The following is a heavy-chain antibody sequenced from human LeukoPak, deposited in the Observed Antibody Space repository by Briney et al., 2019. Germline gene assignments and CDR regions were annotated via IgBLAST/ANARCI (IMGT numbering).Heavy chain of an antibody. CDR3: ARDYGDSRFDY. J-gene: IGHJ4*02. V-gene: IGHV3-53*04. CDR2: IYGGGGT. CDR1: GFTVSSSY. D-gene: IGHD4-17*01. Sequence: PGGSLRLSCTASGFTVSSSYMTWVRQAPGKGLEWVSLIYGGGGTFYADSVKGRFTISRHNFENTLYLQMNNLRSEDTAVYYCARDYGDSRFDYWGQGTLVTVSS.